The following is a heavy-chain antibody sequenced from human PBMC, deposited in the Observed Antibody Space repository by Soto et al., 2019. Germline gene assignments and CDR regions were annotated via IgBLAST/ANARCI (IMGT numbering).Heavy chain of an antibody. Sequence: QVQLVESGGGVVQPGRSLRLSCAASGFTFSSYAMHWVRHAPGKGLEWVAVISYDGSSKFYADSVKGRFTISRDTSKNTLYLQMNSLRAEDTAVYYCAKAGGLLLDYWGQGTLVTVSS. V-gene: IGHV3-30-3*01. J-gene: IGHJ4*02. CDR2: ISYDGSSK. D-gene: IGHD2-15*01. CDR3: AKAGGLLLDY. CDR1: GFTFSSYA.